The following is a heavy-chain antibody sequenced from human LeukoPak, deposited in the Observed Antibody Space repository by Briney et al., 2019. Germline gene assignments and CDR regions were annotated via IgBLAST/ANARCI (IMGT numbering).Heavy chain of an antibody. CDR3: AGGEYDFWSGYYLGGLY. J-gene: IGHJ4*02. D-gene: IGHD3-3*01. CDR2: IWYDGSNK. V-gene: IGHV3-33*01. Sequence: GGSRRLSCAASGFTFSSYGMHWVRQAPGKGLEWVAVIWYDGSNKYYADSVKGRFTISIDNSKNTVYLQMNGLRAEDTAVYYCAGGEYDFWSGYYLGGLYWGQGTLVTVSS. CDR1: GFTFSSYG.